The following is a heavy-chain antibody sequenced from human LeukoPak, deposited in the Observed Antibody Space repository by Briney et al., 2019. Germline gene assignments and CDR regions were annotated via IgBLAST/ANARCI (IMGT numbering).Heavy chain of an antibody. D-gene: IGHD3-3*01. V-gene: IGHV4-59*12. CDR3: ARLFFSSDFWGGYGSWFDP. CDR2: IYYSGST. J-gene: IGHJ5*02. CDR1: GGSISSYY. Sequence: PSETLSLTCTVSGGSISSYYWSWIRQPPGKGLEWIGYIYYSGSTNYNPSLKSRVTISVDTSKNQFSLKLSSVTAADTAVYYCARLFFSSDFWGGYGSWFDPWGQGTLVTVSS.